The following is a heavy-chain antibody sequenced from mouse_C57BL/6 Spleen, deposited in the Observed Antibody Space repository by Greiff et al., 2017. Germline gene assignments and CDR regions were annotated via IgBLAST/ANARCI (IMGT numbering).Heavy chain of an antibody. CDR2: IYPSDSET. CDR3: AREGIYDGYYEAY. Sequence: QVQPKQPGAELVRPGSSVKLSCKASGYPFTSYWTDWVKQRPGQGLEWIGNIYPSDSETHYNQKFKDKDTLTVDKSSSTAYIQLSSLTSEDSAVYYCAREGIYDGYYEAYWGQGTLVTVSA. CDR1: GYPFTSYW. D-gene: IGHD2-3*01. J-gene: IGHJ3*01. V-gene: IGHV1-61*01.